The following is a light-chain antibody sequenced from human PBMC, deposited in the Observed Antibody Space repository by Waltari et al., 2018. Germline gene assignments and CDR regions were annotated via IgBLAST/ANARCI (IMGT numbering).Light chain of an antibody. Sequence: DIQMTQSPSSLSASVGDRVIITCRASQSISNHLNWYQQKPGQAPKRLIYAASSLQSGVPSRFSGSGSGTDFTLTISCLQPEDFATYYCQQSYSALTFGGGTKVEIK. CDR1: QSISNH. V-gene: IGKV1-39*01. CDR2: AAS. CDR3: QQSYSALT. J-gene: IGKJ4*01.